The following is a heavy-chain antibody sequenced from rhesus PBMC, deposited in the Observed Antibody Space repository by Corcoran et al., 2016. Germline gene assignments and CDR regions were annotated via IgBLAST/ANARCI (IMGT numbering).Heavy chain of an antibody. CDR2: INPDNANT. Sequence: QVQLVQSGAEVKKPGFSVKVSCKASGYTFTDYYMHWVRQAPRQGLGWVGWINPDNANTKYAQKFQGGVTMTRDTSTRTAYMELSSLRSEDTAVYYCARTQNIWTGYYTGWFDYWGQGVLVTVSS. CDR3: ARTQNIWTGYYTGWFDY. V-gene: IGHV1S2*01. D-gene: IGHD3-3*01. CDR1: GYTFTDYY. J-gene: IGHJ4*01.